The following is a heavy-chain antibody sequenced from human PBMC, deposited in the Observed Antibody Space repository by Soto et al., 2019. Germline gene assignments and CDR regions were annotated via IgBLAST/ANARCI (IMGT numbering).Heavy chain of an antibody. CDR3: VVGPLQGGKTGYPFYY. J-gene: IGHJ4*02. CDR1: GYTFSDYY. V-gene: IGHV1-2*04. Sequence: GASVKVSCKASGYTFSDYYIHWVRQAPGQGLEWMGLINPNHGGTNYAQRFQGWVTMTKDTSITTAYMELTSLNSGDTAMYYCVVGPLQGGKTGYPFYYWGQGTLVTVSS. CDR2: INPNHGGT. D-gene: IGHD2-15*01.